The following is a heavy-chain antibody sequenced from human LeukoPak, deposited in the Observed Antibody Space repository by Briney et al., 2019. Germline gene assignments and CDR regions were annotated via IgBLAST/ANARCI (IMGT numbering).Heavy chain of an antibody. CDR3: ARYVFYGSGSDLYYFDY. D-gene: IGHD3-10*01. J-gene: IGHJ4*02. CDR2: ISAYNGNT. V-gene: IGHV1-18*01. CDR1: GYTFTSYG. Sequence: ASVKVSCKASGYTFTSYGISWVRQAPGQGLEWMGWISAYNGNTNYAQKLQGRVTMTTDTSTSTAYMELRSLRSDDTAVYYCARYVFYGSGSDLYYFDYWGQGTLVTVSS.